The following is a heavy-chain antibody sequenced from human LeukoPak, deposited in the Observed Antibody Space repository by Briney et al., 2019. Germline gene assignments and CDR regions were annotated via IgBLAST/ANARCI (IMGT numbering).Heavy chain of an antibody. V-gene: IGHV5-51*01. CDR1: GYSFTSYW. D-gene: IGHD7-27*01. Sequence: PGDSLKISCKGSGYSFTSYWIGWVRQMPGKGLEWMGIIYPGDSDTRYSPSFQGQVTISADKSISTAYLQWSSLKASDTAMYYCARHPQMGNYYYYYMDVWGKGTTVTVSS. J-gene: IGHJ6*03. CDR2: IYPGDSDT. CDR3: ARHPQMGNYYYYYMDV.